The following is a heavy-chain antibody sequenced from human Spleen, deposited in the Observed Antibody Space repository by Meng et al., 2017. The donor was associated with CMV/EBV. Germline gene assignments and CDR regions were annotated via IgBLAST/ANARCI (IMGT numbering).Heavy chain of an antibody. CDR1: GGSISSYY. J-gene: IGHJ5*02. V-gene: IGHV4-59*10. CDR3: ARDRDAAAGDYNWFDP. CDR2: IYTSGST. Sequence: QWQLPQWGAGLLKPSETLSLTCTVSGGSISSYYWSWIRQPAGKGLEWIGRIYTSGSTNYNPSLKSRVTMSVDTSKNQFSLKLSSVTAADTAVYYCARDRDAAAGDYNWFDPWGQGTLVTVSS. D-gene: IGHD6-25*01.